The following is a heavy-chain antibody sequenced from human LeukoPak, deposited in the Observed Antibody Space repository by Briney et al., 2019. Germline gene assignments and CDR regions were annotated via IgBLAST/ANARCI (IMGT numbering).Heavy chain of an antibody. CDR3: AGGTTPGYSGHGGAVDVFDS. CDR2: INFSGST. Sequence: PSETLSLTCAVYGGSFSSYDWNWIRLPPGKGLEWMGEINFSGSTNYTPSLMSRVSISLDTSTNQLSLKVTSVTAADTAVYYCAGGTTPGYSGHGGAVDVFDSWSQGTMVTVSS. D-gene: IGHD5-12*01. V-gene: IGHV4-34*01. CDR1: GGSFSSYD. J-gene: IGHJ3*02.